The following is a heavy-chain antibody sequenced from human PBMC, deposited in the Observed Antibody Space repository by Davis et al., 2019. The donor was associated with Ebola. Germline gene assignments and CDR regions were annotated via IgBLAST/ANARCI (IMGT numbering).Heavy chain of an antibody. J-gene: IGHJ6*02. V-gene: IGHV4-34*01. D-gene: IGHD6-13*01. CDR2: INHSGST. CDR1: GGSISGDY. CDR3: ARGRSSWLYYGMDV. Sequence: MPSETLSLTCTVSGGSISGDYWSWIRQPPGKGLEWIGEINHSGSTNYNPSLKSRVTISVDTSKNQFSLKLSSVTAADTAVYYCARGRSSWLYYGMDVWGQGTTVTVSS.